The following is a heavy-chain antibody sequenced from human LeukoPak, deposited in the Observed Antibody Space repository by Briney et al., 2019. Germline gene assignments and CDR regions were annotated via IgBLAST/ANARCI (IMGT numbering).Heavy chain of an antibody. D-gene: IGHD2-2*01. CDR3: ARTVCSSTSCWFDY. CDR2: IYYSGST. J-gene: IGHJ4*02. Sequence: KPSETLSLTCTVSDGSISSYHWSWIRQPPGKGLEWIGYIYYSGSTNYNPSLKSRVTISVDTSKNQFSLKLSSVTAADTAVYYCARTVCSSTSCWFDYWGQGTLVTVSS. CDR1: DGSISSYH. V-gene: IGHV4-59*01.